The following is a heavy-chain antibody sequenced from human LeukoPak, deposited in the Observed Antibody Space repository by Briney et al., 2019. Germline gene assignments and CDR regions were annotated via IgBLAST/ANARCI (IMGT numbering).Heavy chain of an antibody. J-gene: IGHJ4*02. D-gene: IGHD6-13*01. CDR1: GFTFSDYY. CDR2: ISSHGSTI. Sequence: KTGGSLRLSCASSGFTFSDYYMSWIRQAPGKGLEWGSYISSHGSTIYYADSVKGRFTISRDNAKNSLYLQMNSLRAEDTAVYYCARDGPLPTMIAAAALPDYWDQGTLVTVSS. CDR3: ARDGPLPTMIAAAALPDY. V-gene: IGHV3-11*01.